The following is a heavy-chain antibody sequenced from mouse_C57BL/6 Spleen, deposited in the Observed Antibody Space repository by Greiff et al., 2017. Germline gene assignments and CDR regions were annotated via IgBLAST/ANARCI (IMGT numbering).Heavy chain of an antibody. CDR2: INPSSGYT. CDR3: ARWDYDYPYAMDD. Sequence: QVQLQQSGAELAKPGASVKLSCKASGYTFTSYWMHWVKQRPGQGLEWIGYINPSSGYTKYNQKFKDKATLTADKSSSTAYMQLSSLTYEDSAVYYCARWDYDYPYAMDDWGQGTSVTVSS. D-gene: IGHD2-4*01. J-gene: IGHJ4*01. V-gene: IGHV1-7*01. CDR1: GYTFTSYW.